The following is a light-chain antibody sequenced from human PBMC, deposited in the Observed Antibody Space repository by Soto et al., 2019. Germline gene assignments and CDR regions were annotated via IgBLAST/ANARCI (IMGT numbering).Light chain of an antibody. CDR2: GSD. CDR3: QQYNNWPRT. Sequence: EIVMTQSPATLSVSPGERATLSCRASQSVFSSLAWFQQRPGQAHRLLIYGSDTRATGIQARFSGSGSGTEFTLTISSLQSEDFAVYYCQQYNNWPRTFGQGTKVDIK. J-gene: IGKJ1*01. V-gene: IGKV3-15*01. CDR1: QSVFSS.